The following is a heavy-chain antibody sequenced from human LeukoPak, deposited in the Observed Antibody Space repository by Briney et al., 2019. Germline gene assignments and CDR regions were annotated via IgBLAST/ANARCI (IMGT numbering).Heavy chain of an antibody. CDR3: ARDRGYCSGGSCYIPEYGMDV. D-gene: IGHD2-15*01. J-gene: IGHJ6*02. V-gene: IGHV1-69*04. Sequence: GASVKVSCKASGGTFSSYAISWVRQAPGQGPEWMGRIIPILGIANYAQKFQGRVTITADKSTSTAYMELSSLRSEDMAVYYCARDRGYCSGGSCYIPEYGMDVWGQGTTVTVSS. CDR2: IIPILGIA. CDR1: GGTFSSYA.